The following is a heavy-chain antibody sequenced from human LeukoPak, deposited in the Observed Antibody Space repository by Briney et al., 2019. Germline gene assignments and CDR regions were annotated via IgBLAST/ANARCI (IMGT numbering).Heavy chain of an antibody. V-gene: IGHV3-7*03. D-gene: IGHD6-13*01. CDR2: IKQDGSEK. J-gene: IGHJ4*02. Sequence: PGGSLRLSCEASGFTFSNLWMSWVRQAPGKGLKWVANIKQDGSEKYYVDSVKGRFTISRDNAQNSLYLQMNSLRAEDTAIYYCATSTAAAGTDWGQGTLVTVSS. CDR1: GFTFSNLW. CDR3: ATSTAAAGTD.